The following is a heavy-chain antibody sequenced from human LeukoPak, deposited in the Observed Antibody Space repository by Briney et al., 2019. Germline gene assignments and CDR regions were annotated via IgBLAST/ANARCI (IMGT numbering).Heavy chain of an antibody. CDR2: INPNSGGT. V-gene: IGHV1-2*02. CDR3: AKAGAVADTGGYYYYYYMDV. D-gene: IGHD6-19*01. Sequence: GASVKVSCKASGYTFTGYYMHWVRQAPGQGLEWMGWINPNSGGTNYAQKFQGRVTMTRDTSISTAYMELSSLRSEDTAVYYCAKAGAVADTGGYYYYYYMDVWGKGTTVTISS. J-gene: IGHJ6*03. CDR1: GYTFTGYY.